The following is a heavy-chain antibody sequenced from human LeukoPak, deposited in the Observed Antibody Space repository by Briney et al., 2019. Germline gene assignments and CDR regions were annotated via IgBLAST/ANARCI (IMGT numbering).Heavy chain of an antibody. CDR2: ISGSGGST. D-gene: IGHD6-6*01. CDR3: AKRPLVRGEFDY. CDR1: GFTFSSYA. J-gene: IGHJ4*02. V-gene: IGHV3-23*01. Sequence: GGSLRLSCAASGFTFSSYAMSWVRQAPGKGLEWVSAISGSGGSTYYADSVKGRFTISRDNSKNTLYLQMNSLRAEDTAVYYSAKRPLVRGEFDYWGQGTLVTVSS.